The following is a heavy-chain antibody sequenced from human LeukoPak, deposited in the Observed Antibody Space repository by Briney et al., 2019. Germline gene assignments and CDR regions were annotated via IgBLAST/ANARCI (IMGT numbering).Heavy chain of an antibody. J-gene: IGHJ4*02. V-gene: IGHV3-21*04. D-gene: IGHD3-10*01. Sequence: GGSLRLSCAASGFTFSSYSMNWVRQAPGKGLEWVSSISSSSSYIYYADSVKGRFTISRDNAKNSLYLQMNSLRAEDTAVYYCAKVGKWSYYGSGSYIDYWGQGTLVTVSS. CDR1: GFTFSSYS. CDR2: ISSSSSYI. CDR3: AKVGKWSYYGSGSYIDY.